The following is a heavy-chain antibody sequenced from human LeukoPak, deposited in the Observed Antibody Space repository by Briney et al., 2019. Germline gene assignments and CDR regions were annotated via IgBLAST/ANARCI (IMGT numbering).Heavy chain of an antibody. J-gene: IGHJ3*02. CDR1: GFTFSSYG. Sequence: GGSLRLSCAASGFTFSSYGMHWVRQAPGKGLEWVAFIRYDGSNKYYADSVKGRFTISRDNSKNTLYLQMNSLRAEDTAVYYCAKITLAGTTVTTCGAFDIWGQGTMVTVSS. CDR3: AKITLAGTTVTTCGAFDI. V-gene: IGHV3-30*02. CDR2: IRYDGSNK. D-gene: IGHD4-17*01.